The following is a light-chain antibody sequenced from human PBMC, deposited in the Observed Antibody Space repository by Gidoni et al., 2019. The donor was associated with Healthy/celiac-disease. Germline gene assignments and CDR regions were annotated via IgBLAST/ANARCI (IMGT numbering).Light chain of an antibody. CDR1: SSDFGCYNY. CDR2: EVS. Sequence: QSARTQPASVPGSPGQSIPISGTGTSSDFGCYNYVPWYQHHPGKAPQLMIYEVSNRPSGVSTRFSGSKSGNTASLSISGLPAEDEADYYCSSYTSSSTLVFCGGTKLTVL. V-gene: IGLV2-14*01. J-gene: IGLJ2*01. CDR3: SSYTSSSTLV.